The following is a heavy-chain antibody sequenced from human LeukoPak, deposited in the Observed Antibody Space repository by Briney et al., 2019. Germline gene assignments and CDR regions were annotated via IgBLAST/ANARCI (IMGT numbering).Heavy chain of an antibody. Sequence: ASVTVSFKSSGYTFTGYYMHWVRQAPGQGLEWLGWINPNSGGTNYAQKFQGRVTMTRDTSISTAYMELSRLRSDDTAVYYCARGVVGAPYFDYWGQGTLVTVSS. CDR1: GYTFTGYY. CDR3: ARGVVGAPYFDY. J-gene: IGHJ4*02. D-gene: IGHD1-26*01. CDR2: INPNSGGT. V-gene: IGHV1-2*02.